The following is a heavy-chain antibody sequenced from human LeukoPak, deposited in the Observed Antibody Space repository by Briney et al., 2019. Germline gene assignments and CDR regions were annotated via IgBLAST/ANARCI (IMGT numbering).Heavy chain of an antibody. CDR1: GYTFTGYY. V-gene: IGHV1-2*06. D-gene: IGHD6-19*01. CDR3: ARARPGYSSGWEFDY. CDR2: INPNSGGT. Sequence: ASVKVSCKASGYTFTGYYMHWVRQALGQGLEWMGRINPNSGGTNYAQKFQGRVTMTRDTSISTAYMELSRLRSDDTAVYYCARARPGYSSGWEFDYWGQRTLVTVSS. J-gene: IGHJ4*02.